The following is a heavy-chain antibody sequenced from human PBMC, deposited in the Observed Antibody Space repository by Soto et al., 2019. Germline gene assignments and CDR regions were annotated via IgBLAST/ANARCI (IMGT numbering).Heavy chain of an antibody. J-gene: IGHJ3*02. CDR2: INSDGSST. Sequence: AGGSLRLSCAASGFTFSTYWMHWVRQAPGKGLVWFSRINSDGSSTNYADSVKGRFTISRDNAKNTVYLQMNSLRAEDTAVYYCARIYYDSSGYGGKAFDIWGQGTMVTVSS. D-gene: IGHD3-22*01. V-gene: IGHV3-74*01. CDR1: GFTFSTYW. CDR3: ARIYYDSSGYGGKAFDI.